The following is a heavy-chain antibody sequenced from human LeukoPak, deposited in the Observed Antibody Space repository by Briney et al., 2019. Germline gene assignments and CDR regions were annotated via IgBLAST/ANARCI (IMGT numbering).Heavy chain of an antibody. V-gene: IGHV1-24*01. J-gene: IGHJ3*02. CDR1: GYTLTELS. D-gene: IGHD2-2*01. CDR2: FDPEDGET. Sequence: ASVKVSCKVSGYTLTELSMHWVRQAPGKGLEWMGGFDPEDGETIYAQKFQGRVTMTEDTSTDTAYMELSSLRSEDTAVYYCATTLGIVVVPAEGAIDIWGQGTMVTVYS. CDR3: ATTLGIVVVPAEGAIDI.